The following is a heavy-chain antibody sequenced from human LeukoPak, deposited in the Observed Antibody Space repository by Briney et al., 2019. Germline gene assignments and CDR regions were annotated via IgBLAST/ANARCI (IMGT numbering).Heavy chain of an antibody. D-gene: IGHD1-26*01. V-gene: IGHV3-7*01. Sequence: GSLRLFCAAAAVTFSNYWMSCFRQTPGQGLEWVAKINQDGTKQYYVDSMRRRFTTAKDNDKHSLYLQLKNLRAEDTVLYYCARDQGLSREAYLDYWGQGTLVTVSS. CDR3: ARDQGLSREAYLDY. J-gene: IGHJ4*02. CDR1: AVTFSNYW. CDR2: INQDGTKQ.